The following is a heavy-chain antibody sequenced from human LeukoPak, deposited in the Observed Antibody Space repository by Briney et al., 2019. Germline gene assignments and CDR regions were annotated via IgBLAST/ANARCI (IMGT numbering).Heavy chain of an antibody. CDR3: ARDNYAGANWFDP. J-gene: IGHJ5*02. Sequence: GASVKVSCKASGGTFSSYAISWVRQAPGQGLEWKGGIIPIFGTANYAQKFQGRVMITTDESTSTAYMELSSLRSEDTAVYYCARDNYAGANWFDPWGQGTLVTVSS. V-gene: IGHV1-69*05. CDR2: IIPIFGTA. D-gene: IGHD1-7*01. CDR1: GGTFSSYA.